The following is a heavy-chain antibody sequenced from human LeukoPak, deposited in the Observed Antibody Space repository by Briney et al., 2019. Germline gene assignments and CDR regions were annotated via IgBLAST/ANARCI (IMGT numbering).Heavy chain of an antibody. CDR2: ISYDGSNK. D-gene: IGHD3-16*01. V-gene: IGHV3-30-3*01. Sequence: GRSLRLSCAASGFTFSSYAMHWVRQAPGKGLEWVAVISYDGSNKYYADSVKGRFTISRDNSKNTLYLQMNSLRAEDTAVYYCARAEGSYLSIICWGQGTLVTVSS. CDR3: ARAEGSYLSIIC. CDR1: GFTFSSYA. J-gene: IGHJ4*02.